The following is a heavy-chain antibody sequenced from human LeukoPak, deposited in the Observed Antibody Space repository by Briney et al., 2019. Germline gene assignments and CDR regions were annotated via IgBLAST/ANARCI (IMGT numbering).Heavy chain of an antibody. J-gene: IGHJ5*02. Sequence: ASVKVSCKVSGYTLTELSMHWVRQAPGQGLEWMGWINPNSGGTNYAQKFQGRVTMTRDTSISTAYMELSRLRSDDTAVYYCAREGLYYYDSSGYQIDPWGQGTLVTVSS. V-gene: IGHV1-2*02. CDR2: INPNSGGT. D-gene: IGHD3-22*01. CDR1: GYTLTELS. CDR3: AREGLYYYDSSGYQIDP.